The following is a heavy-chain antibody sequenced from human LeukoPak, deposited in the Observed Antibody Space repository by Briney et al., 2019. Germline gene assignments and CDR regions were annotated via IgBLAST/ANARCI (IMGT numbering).Heavy chain of an antibody. CDR2: INPNSGGT. D-gene: IGHD2-15*01. V-gene: IGHV1-2*02. CDR1: GYTFTGYY. J-gene: IGHJ4*02. CDR3: ARAPIVVVVTATDKDFDY. Sequence: ASVKVSCKASGYTFTGYYIHWVRQAPGQGLEWMGWINPNSGGTNYAQKFQGRVTMTRDTSISTAYVELSRLGSDDTAVYYCARAPIVVVVTATDKDFDYWGQGTLVTVSS.